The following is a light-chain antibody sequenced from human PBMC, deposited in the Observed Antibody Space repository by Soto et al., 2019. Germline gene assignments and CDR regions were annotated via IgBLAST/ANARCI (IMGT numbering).Light chain of an antibody. CDR3: QQYNSWPRT. J-gene: IGKJ1*01. Sequence: EIVMTQSPATLSVSPGERATLSCRASQSVSGNLAWYQQKPGQAPRLLIYGASTRATGIPARFSGSGSGTEFPLTISSLQSEDFAVYYCQQYNSWPRTFGQGTKVEIK. CDR2: GAS. CDR1: QSVSGN. V-gene: IGKV3-15*01.